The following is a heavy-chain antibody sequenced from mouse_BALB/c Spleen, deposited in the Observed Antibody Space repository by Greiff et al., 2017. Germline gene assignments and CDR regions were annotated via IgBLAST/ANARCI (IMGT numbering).Heavy chain of an antibody. CDR1: GFTFSDYG. D-gene: IGHD2-14*01. CDR2: ISNLAYSI. V-gene: IGHV5-15*02. CDR3: ARDRGYDAEGGDFDY. Sequence: EVQGVESGGGLVQPGGSRKLSCAASGFTFSDYGMAWVRQAPGKGPEWVAFISNLAYSIYYADTVTGRFTISRENAKNTLYLEMSSLRSEDTAMYYCARDRGYDAEGGDFDYWGQGTTLTVSS. J-gene: IGHJ2*01.